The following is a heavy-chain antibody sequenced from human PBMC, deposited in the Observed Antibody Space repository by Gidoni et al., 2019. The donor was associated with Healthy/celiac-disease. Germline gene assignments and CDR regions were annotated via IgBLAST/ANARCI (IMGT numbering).Heavy chain of an antibody. CDR2: ISGSGGST. CDR3: AKDEAGYSSGWYPWYFDY. V-gene: IGHV3-23*01. Sequence: EVQLLESGGGLVQPGGSLRLSCAASGVTFSSYAMSWVRQAPGKGLEGVSAISGSGGSTYYADSVKGRFTISRDNSKNTLYLQMNSLRAEDTAVYYCAKDEAGYSSGWYPWYFDYWGQGTLVTVSS. D-gene: IGHD6-19*01. CDR1: GVTFSSYA. J-gene: IGHJ4*02.